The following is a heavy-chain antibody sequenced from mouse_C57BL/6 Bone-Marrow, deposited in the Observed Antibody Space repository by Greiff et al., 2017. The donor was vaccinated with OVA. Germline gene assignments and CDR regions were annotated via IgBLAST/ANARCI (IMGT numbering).Heavy chain of an antibody. CDR1: GYTFTSYW. CDR3: ASRDYDYWYFDV. D-gene: IGHD2-4*01. Sequence: QVQLQQPGAELVMPGASVKLSCKASGYTFTSYWMHWVKQRPGQGLEWIGEIDPSDSYTNYNQKFKGKSTLTVDKSSSTAYMQLSSLTSEDSAVYYCASRDYDYWYFDVWGTGTTVTVSS. CDR2: IDPSDSYT. J-gene: IGHJ1*03. V-gene: IGHV1-69*01.